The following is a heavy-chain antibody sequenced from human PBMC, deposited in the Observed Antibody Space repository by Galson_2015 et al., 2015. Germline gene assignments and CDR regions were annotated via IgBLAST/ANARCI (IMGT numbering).Heavy chain of an antibody. J-gene: IGHJ4*02. V-gene: IGHV2-70*01. D-gene: IGHD6-13*01. CDR3: ARILSGSSSWYLDY. Sequence: PALVKPTQTLTLTCTFSGFSLSTSGMCVSWIRQPPGKALEWLALIDWDDDKYYSTSLKTRLTISKDTSKNQVVLTMTNMDPVDTATYYCARILSGSSSWYLDYWSQGTLVTVSS. CDR2: IDWDDDK. CDR1: GFSLSTSGMC.